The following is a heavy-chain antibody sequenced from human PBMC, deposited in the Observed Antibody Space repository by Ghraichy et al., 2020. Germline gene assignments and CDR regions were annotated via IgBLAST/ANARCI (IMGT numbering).Heavy chain of an antibody. Sequence: SETLSLTCAVYGGSFSGYYWSWICQRPAKGLERIGEINHSGSTNYNPSLKSRVPISVDTSTDQFSLKLSSVTAADTAVYYCKAGGLWFGVFDYWGQGTLVTVSS. CDR1: GGSFSGYY. CDR2: INHSGST. CDR3: KAGGLWFGVFDY. V-gene: IGHV4-34*01. J-gene: IGHJ4*02. D-gene: IGHD3-10*01.